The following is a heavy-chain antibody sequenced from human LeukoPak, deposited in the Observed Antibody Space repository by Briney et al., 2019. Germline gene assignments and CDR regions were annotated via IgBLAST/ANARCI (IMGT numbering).Heavy chain of an antibody. D-gene: IGHD2-15*01. CDR2: INPHSGGT. Sequence: ASVKVSFKASGYTFTGYYMHWVRLAPGQGLEWMGWINPHSGGTKYAQKFQDRVTMTRDTSISTAYMEVSRLRSDDTAVYYCARGYCSGGSCLDYWGQGTLVTVSS. CDR1: GYTFTGYY. CDR3: ARGYCSGGSCLDY. J-gene: IGHJ4*02. V-gene: IGHV1-2*02.